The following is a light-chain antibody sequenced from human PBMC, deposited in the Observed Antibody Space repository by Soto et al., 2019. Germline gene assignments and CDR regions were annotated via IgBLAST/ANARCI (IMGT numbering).Light chain of an antibody. CDR2: QDS. CDR1: KLGDRY. CDR3: QAWDSSTVI. Sequence: SYELTQPPSVSVSPGQTAIISCSGDKLGDRYVCWYQQMPGQSPVLIIFQDSKRPSGIPERFSGFNSGHTATLTISGTQSMDEADYYCQAWDSSTVIFGGGTQLTVL. J-gene: IGLJ2*01. V-gene: IGLV3-1*01.